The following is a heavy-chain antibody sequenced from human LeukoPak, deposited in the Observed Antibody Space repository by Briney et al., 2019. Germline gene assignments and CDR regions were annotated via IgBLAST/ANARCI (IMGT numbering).Heavy chain of an antibody. CDR1: GGSITIYY. CDR3: ASSVLRYFDWLLSPYFDY. CDR2: IYTSEST. Sequence: SETLSLLCTVSGGSITIYYWSWLRQPARKGLEWIGRIYTSESTNYNPSLKSRVTISVDTSKNQFSLKLSSVTAADTAAYYCASSVLRYFDWLLSPYFDYRGQGTLVTVSS. V-gene: IGHV4-4*07. D-gene: IGHD3-9*01. J-gene: IGHJ4*02.